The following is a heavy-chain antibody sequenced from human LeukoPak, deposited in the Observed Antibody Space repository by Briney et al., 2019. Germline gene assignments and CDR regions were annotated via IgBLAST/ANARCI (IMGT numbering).Heavy chain of an antibody. V-gene: IGHV1-69*13. CDR1: GYTSTSYA. CDR3: ASAGYSTQPVDY. J-gene: IGHJ4*02. Sequence: ASVKVSCKASGYTSTSYAISWVRQAPGRGLEWMGGIIPIFGTANYAQKFQGRVTITADESTSTAYMELSSLRSEDTAVYYCASAGYSTQPVDYWGQGTLVTVSS. CDR2: IIPIFGTA. D-gene: IGHD6-13*01.